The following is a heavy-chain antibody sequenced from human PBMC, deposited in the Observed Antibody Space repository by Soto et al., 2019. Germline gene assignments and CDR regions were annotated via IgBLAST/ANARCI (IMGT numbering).Heavy chain of an antibody. CDR2: IIPILGIA. CDR1: GGTFSSYT. D-gene: IGHD1-20*01. CDR3: AREEGRDGPAGIKNWFDP. Sequence: QVQLVQSGAAVKKPGSSVKVSCKASGGTFSSYTISWVRQAPGQGLEWMGRIIPILGIANYAQKFQGRVTITADKSTSTAYMELSSLRSEDTAVYYCAREEGRDGPAGIKNWFDPWGQGTLVTVSS. V-gene: IGHV1-69*08. J-gene: IGHJ5*02.